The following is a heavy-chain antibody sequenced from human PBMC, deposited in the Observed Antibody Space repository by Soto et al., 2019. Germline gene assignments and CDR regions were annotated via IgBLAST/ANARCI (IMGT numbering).Heavy chain of an antibody. V-gene: IGHV4-39*07. CDR3: ARDQGIAVAVFDY. CDR1: GGSISSSSYY. CDR2: IYYSGST. J-gene: IGHJ4*02. Sequence: SETLSLTCTVSGGSISSSSYYWGWIRQPPGKGLEWIGSIYYSGSTNYNPSLKSRVTISVDTSKNQISLKLNSVTAADTAVYYCARDQGIAVAVFDYWGQGTLVTVSS. D-gene: IGHD6-19*01.